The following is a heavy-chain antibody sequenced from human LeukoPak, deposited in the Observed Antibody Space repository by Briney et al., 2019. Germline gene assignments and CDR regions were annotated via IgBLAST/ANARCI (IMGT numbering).Heavy chain of an antibody. J-gene: IGHJ4*02. Sequence: GASVKVSCKASGFTFTHYYIHWVRQAREQGLEWMGRIDGETGNTRYAQNFQGRVTMTRDTSTSTVYMELSSLRFEDTADYYCARDPGGNYFGPGTYFAYWGQGTLLTVSS. D-gene: IGHD3-10*01. CDR1: GFTFTHYY. CDR3: ARDPGGNYFGPGTYFAY. CDR2: IDGETGNT. V-gene: IGHV1-46*01.